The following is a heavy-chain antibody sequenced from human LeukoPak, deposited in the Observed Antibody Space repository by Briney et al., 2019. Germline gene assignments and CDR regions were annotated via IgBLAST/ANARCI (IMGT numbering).Heavy chain of an antibody. J-gene: IGHJ3*02. Sequence: GGSLRLSCAASGFTFSSHAMNWVRQAPGKGLEWISSISTDSLTIKYADFVSGQFTISRDNAEHLLFLQMNSLRAEDTAVYYCARKAQTGSHSGPFDIWGQGTLVTVSS. V-gene: IGHV3-48*04. CDR2: ISTDSLTI. D-gene: IGHD1-26*01. CDR1: GFTFSSHA. CDR3: ARKAQTGSHSGPFDI.